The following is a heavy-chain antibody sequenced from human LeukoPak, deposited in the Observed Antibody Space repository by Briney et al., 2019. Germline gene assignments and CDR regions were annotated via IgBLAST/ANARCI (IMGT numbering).Heavy chain of an antibody. CDR3: ARGQSTYY. Sequence: ASVKVSRKASGYTFNNYFISWVRQAPGRGLEWVGWISPHSHTTHYAEKVQGRVTMTTDTSTTTVYMELRSLRSDDTAVYFCARGQSTYYWGQGTPVTVSS. D-gene: IGHD2-2*01. CDR2: ISPHSHTT. J-gene: IGHJ4*02. V-gene: IGHV1-18*01. CDR1: GYTFNNYF.